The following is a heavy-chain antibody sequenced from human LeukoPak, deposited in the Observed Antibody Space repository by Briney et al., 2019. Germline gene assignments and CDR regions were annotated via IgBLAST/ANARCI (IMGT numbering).Heavy chain of an antibody. D-gene: IGHD6-19*01. CDR3: AKDREVAVAGYPPDYYILRAFDY. CDR1: GFTFSSYA. CDR2: ISGSGGST. V-gene: IGHV3-23*01. J-gene: IGHJ4*02. Sequence: GGSLRLSCAASGFTFSSYAMSWVRQAPGKGLEWVSAISGSGGSTYYADSVKGRFTISRDNSKNTLYLQMNSLRAEDTAVYYCAKDREVAVAGYPPDYYILRAFDYWGQGTLVTVSS.